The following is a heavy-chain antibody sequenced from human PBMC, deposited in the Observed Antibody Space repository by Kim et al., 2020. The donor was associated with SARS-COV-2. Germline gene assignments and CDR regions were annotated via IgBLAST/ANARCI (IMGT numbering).Heavy chain of an antibody. J-gene: IGHJ4*02. V-gene: IGHV3-21*01. CDR1: GFTFSSYS. CDR2: ISSSSSYI. Sequence: GGSLRLSCAASGFTFSSYSMNWVRQAPGKGLEWVSSISSSSSYIYYADSVKGRFTISRDNAKNSLYLQMNSLRAEDTAVYYCASPMTTVSRGGYWGQGTLVTVSS. D-gene: IGHD4-17*01. CDR3: ASPMTTVSRGGY.